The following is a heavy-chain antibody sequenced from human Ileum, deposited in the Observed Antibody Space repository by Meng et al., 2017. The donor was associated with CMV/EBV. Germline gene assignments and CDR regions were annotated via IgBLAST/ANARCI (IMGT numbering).Heavy chain of an antibody. CDR1: GGSISSTSDF. CDR3: ARQWDPYCSGTNCRPERWFDP. CDR2: IHYSGST. J-gene: IGHJ5*02. D-gene: IGHD2-15*01. V-gene: IGHV4-39*01. Sequence: QLHLQESGPGLVRPSETLSLTCTVSGGSISSTSDFWVWFRQPPGKRLEWIGTIHYSGSTYYNPSLKSRVIISVDTSKNQFSLRLNSVTAADTAMYHCARQWDPYCSGTNCRPERWFDPWGQGTLVTVSS.